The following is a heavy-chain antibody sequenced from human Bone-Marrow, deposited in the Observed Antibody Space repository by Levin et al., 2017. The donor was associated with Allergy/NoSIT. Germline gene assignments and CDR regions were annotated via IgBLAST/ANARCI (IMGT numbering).Heavy chain of an antibody. J-gene: IGHJ5*02. V-gene: IGHV1-46*03. CDR1: GYVFATHY. Sequence: ASVKVSCKTSGYVFATHYMHWVRQAPRQGLEWMGLIDPSGGATTYAQNFQGRVTVTRDASTATVYLELTNLTSEDTGLYYCTRDNRMPDCCTAWFDPWGQGTLVTVFS. D-gene: IGHD2-21*02. CDR2: IDPSGGAT. CDR3: TRDNRMPDCCTAWFDP.